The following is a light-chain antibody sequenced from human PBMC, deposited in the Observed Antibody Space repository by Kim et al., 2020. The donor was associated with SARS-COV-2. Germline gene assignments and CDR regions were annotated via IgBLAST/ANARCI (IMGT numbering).Light chain of an antibody. Sequence: AAVVGDGTTITGRASQSIGRLLAWYQQKPGNATKLLIDEASSLESGVPSRFSGSGSGTEFTLTISSLQPDDFANYYCQQYNSYCTFGQGTKVDIK. CDR1: QSIGRL. CDR2: EAS. J-gene: IGKJ1*01. V-gene: IGKV1-5*03. CDR3: QQYNSYCT.